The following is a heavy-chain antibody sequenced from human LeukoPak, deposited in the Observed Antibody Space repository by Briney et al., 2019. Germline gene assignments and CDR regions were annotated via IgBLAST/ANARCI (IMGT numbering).Heavy chain of an antibody. J-gene: IGHJ6*02. CDR1: GFTFSSYS. CDR2: ISGSGGST. Sequence: PGGSLRLSCAASGFTFSSYSMNWVRQAPGKGLEWVSAISGSGGSTYYADSVKGRFTLSRDNSKNTLYLQMNSLRAEDTAVYYCARSYSTYYYGMDVWGQGTTVIVSS. CDR3: ARSYSTYYYGMDV. V-gene: IGHV3-23*01. D-gene: IGHD5-18*01.